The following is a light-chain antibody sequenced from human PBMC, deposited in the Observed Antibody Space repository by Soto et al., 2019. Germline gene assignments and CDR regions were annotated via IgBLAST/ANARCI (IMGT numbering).Light chain of an antibody. CDR2: KAS. CDR3: QHYNSYSEA. Sequence: DIQMTPSTSTLSGSVGDRFTITCRASQTISSWLAWYQQKPGKAPKLLIYKASTLKSGVPSRFSGSGSGTEFTLTISSLQPDDFATYYCQHYNSYSEAFGQGTKVDIK. CDR1: QTISSW. V-gene: IGKV1-5*03. J-gene: IGKJ1*01.